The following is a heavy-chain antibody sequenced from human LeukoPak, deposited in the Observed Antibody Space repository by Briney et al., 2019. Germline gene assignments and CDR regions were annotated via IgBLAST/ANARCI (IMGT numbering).Heavy chain of an antibody. D-gene: IGHD2-2*01. J-gene: IGHJ4*02. CDR2: INSDGSST. CDR3: ARVGDCSTTSCYGPDY. V-gene: IGHV3-74*01. Sequence: GGSLRLSCADSGFTFSSYWMHWVRQAPGKGLVWVSRINSDGSSTSYADSVKGRFTISRDNAKNTLYLQMNSLRAEDTAVYYCARVGDCSTTSCYGPDYWGQGTLVTVPS. CDR1: GFTFSSYW.